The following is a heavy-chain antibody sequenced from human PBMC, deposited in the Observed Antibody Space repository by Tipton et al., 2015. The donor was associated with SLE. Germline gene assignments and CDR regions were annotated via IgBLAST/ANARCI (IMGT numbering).Heavy chain of an antibody. V-gene: IGHV3-11*04. D-gene: IGHD1-7*01. CDR2: ISSNGGLI. CDR3: ARDKDEDLGGTTFDY. J-gene: IGHJ4*02. CDR1: GGSFSDYY. Sequence: LSLTCAVSGGSFSDYYMSWFHQTPGMGLEWVAYISSNGGLIYYADSVRGRFTISRDNAKKSLYLQMNSLRVEDTALYYCARDKDEDLGGTTFDYWGQGTQVTVSS.